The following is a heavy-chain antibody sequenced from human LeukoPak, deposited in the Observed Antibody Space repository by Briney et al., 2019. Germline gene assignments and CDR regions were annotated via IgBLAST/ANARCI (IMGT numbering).Heavy chain of an antibody. V-gene: IGHV4-59*01. Sequence: KPSETLSLTCTVSGGSISSYSWSWIRQPPGKGLEWVGYIYYSGSTNYNPSLKSRVTISVDTSKNQFSRKLSSVTAADTAVYYCARSWPIAAAGTHGGWFDPWGQGTLVSVSS. CDR2: IYYSGST. D-gene: IGHD6-13*01. J-gene: IGHJ5*02. CDR3: ARSWPIAAAGTHGGWFDP. CDR1: GGSISSYS.